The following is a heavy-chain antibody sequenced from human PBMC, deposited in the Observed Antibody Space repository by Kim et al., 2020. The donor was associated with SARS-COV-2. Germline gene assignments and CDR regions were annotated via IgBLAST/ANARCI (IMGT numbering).Heavy chain of an antibody. J-gene: IGHJ4*02. CDR1: GFTFSRYT. Sequence: GGSLRLSCGAFGFTFSRYTMTWVRQAPGKGLEWVSAISGSGGRTYYSDSVKGRFTISRDQFKNTVSLQMNILRAEDTALYYCAKDLGSDYGDELDYLGQG. CDR3: AKDLGSDYGDELDY. D-gene: IGHD4-17*01. V-gene: IGHV3-23*01. CDR2: ISGSGGRT.